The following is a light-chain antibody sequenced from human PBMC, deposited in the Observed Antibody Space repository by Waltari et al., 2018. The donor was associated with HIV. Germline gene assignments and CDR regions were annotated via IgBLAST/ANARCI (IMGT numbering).Light chain of an antibody. CDR1: QSITYF. Sequence: IQMTQSPSPLSASVGATVVIRCRASQSITYFLNWFQLKPGKAPALLISGTSSLQSGVPSRFVGSGSGTDFTLTIKNVQPGDFATYFCQQSDSFPYTFGPGTKLDI. V-gene: IGKV1-39*01. CDR2: GTS. CDR3: QQSDSFPYT. J-gene: IGKJ2*01.